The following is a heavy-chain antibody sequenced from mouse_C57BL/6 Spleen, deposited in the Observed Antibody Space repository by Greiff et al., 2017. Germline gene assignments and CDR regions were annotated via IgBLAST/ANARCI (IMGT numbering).Heavy chain of an antibody. CDR2: IHPNSGST. CDR3: AKEVYYGYDGYAMDY. CDR1: GYTFTSYW. D-gene: IGHD2-2*01. J-gene: IGHJ4*01. V-gene: IGHV1-64*01. Sequence: QVQLQQPGAELVKPGASVKLSCKASGYTFTSYWMHWVKQRPGQGLEWIGMIHPNSGSTNYNEKFKSKATLTVDKSSSTAYMQLSSLTSEDSAVYYCAKEVYYGYDGYAMDYWGQGTSVTVSS.